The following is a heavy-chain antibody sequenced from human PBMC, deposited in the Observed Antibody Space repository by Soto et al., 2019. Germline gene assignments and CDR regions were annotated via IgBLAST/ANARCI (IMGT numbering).Heavy chain of an antibody. V-gene: IGHV3-23*01. Sequence: LRLSCAASGFTFSSYAMSWVRQAPGQGLEWVSAISGSGGSTYYADSVKGRFTISRDNSKNTLYLQMNSLRAEDTAVYYCPKDGRLIAAAGRWGYYGMDVWGQGTTVTVSS. CDR2: ISGSGGST. CDR3: PKDGRLIAAAGRWGYYGMDV. D-gene: IGHD6-13*01. CDR1: GFTFSSYA. J-gene: IGHJ6*02.